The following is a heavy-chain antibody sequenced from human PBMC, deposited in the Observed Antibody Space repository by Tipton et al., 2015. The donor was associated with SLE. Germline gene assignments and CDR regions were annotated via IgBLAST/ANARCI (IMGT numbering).Heavy chain of an antibody. Sequence: SLRLSCAASGFTFSSYNMNWVRQAPGKGLEWVSSIRTSSSYIYYADSVKGRFTVSRDNAKNSLFLQMNSLRAEDTAVYYCARDLVFVPGYFDSWGQGTLVTVSS. CDR1: GFTFSSYN. CDR3: ARDLVFVPGYFDS. V-gene: IGHV3-21*01. CDR2: IRTSSSYI. J-gene: IGHJ4*02. D-gene: IGHD3-16*01.